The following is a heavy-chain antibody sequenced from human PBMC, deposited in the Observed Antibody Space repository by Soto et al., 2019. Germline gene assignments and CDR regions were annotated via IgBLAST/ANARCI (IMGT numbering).Heavy chain of an antibody. V-gene: IGHV3-33*01. J-gene: IGHJ6*02. D-gene: IGHD4-17*01. CDR2: IWYDGIDK. Sequence: VGSLRLSCAASGFTFSTYGMHWVRQAPGKGLEWVAAIWYDGIDKYYAASVKGRFTISRDNSMNTVHLQMSSLRADDTAVYYCARAAVTDYQYHGMDVWGQGTTLTVSS. CDR1: GFTFSTYG. CDR3: ARAAVTDYQYHGMDV.